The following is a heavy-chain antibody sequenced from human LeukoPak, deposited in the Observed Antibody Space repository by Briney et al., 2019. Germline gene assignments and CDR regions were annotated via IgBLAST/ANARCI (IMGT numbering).Heavy chain of an antibody. CDR3: ASSVVILTDASDI. V-gene: IGHV3-53*01. CDR2: IYSGGST. Sequence: GGSLRLSCAASGFTVSSNYMSWVRQAPGKGLEWVSVIYSGGSTYYADSVKGRFTISRDNSKNTLYLQMNSLRAEDTAVYYCASSVVILTDASDIWGQGTMVTVSS. CDR1: GFTVSSNY. D-gene: IGHD3-10*01. J-gene: IGHJ3*02.